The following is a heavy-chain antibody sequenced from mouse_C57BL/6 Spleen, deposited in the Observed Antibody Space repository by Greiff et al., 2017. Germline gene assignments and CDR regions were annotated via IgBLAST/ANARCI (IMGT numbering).Heavy chain of an antibody. V-gene: IGHV5-17*01. D-gene: IGHD1-1*01. CDR2: ISSGSSTI. J-gene: IGHJ4*01. CDR3: ARPYGSSPMDY. CDR1: GFTFSDYG. Sequence: EVQLVESGGGLVKPGGSLKLSCAASGFTFSDYGMHWVRQAPEKGLEWVAYISSGSSTIYYADTVKGRFIISRDNAKNTLFLQMTSLRSEDTAMYYCARPYGSSPMDYWGQGTSVTVSS.